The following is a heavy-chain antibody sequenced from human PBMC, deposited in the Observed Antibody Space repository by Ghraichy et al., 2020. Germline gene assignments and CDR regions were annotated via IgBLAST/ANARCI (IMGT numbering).Heavy chain of an antibody. CDR1: GLTFSNYA. CDR2: ISGSGGRT. J-gene: IGHJ6*02. CDR3: AKNEKGFHHFYYYGMDV. Sequence: GGSLRLSCTASGLTFSNYAMSWVRQAPGKGLEWVSVISGSGGRTYYADSVKGRFTISRDNSQNTLYHQMNSLRAEDTAVYYCAKNEKGFHHFYYYGMDVWGQGTTVTVSS. V-gene: IGHV3-23*01.